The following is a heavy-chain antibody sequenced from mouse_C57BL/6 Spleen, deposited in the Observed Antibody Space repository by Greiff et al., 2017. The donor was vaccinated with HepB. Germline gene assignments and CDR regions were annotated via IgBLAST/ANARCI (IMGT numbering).Heavy chain of an antibody. V-gene: IGHV1-59*01. J-gene: IGHJ4*01. CDR3: ASRRLYAMDY. CDR1: GYTFTSYW. Sequence: VQLQQPGAELVRPGTSVKLSCKASGYTFTSYWMHWVKQRPGQGLEWIGVIDPSDSYTNYNQKFKGKATLTVDTSSSTAYMQLSSLTSEDSAVYYCASRRLYAMDYWGQGTSVTVSS. CDR2: IDPSDSYT.